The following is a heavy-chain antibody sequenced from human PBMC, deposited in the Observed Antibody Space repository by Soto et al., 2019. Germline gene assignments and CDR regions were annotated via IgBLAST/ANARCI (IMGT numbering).Heavy chain of an antibody. V-gene: IGHV3-9*01. CDR1: GFTFSSYG. Sequence: GGSLRLSCAASGFTFSSYGMHWVRQAPGKGLEWVSGISWNSGSIGYADSVKGRFTISRDNAKNSLYLQMNSLRAEDTALYYCAKDPSYDYVWGSYRQSDYYFDYWGQGTLVTASS. CDR3: AKDPSYDYVWGSYRQSDYYFDY. CDR2: ISWNSGSI. J-gene: IGHJ4*02. D-gene: IGHD3-16*02.